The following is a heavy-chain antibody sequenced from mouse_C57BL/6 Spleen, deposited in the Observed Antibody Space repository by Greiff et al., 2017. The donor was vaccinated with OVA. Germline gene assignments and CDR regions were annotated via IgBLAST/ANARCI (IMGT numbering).Heavy chain of an antibody. V-gene: IGHV1-15*01. CDR3: TRWLLRYYYAMDY. CDR1: GYTFTDYE. Sequence: QVQLKQSGAELVRPGASVTLSCKASGYTFTDYEMHWVKQTPVHGLEWIGAIDPETGGTAYNQKFKGKAILTADKSSSTAYMERRSLTSEDSAVYYCTRWLLRYYYAMDYWGQGTSVTVSS. D-gene: IGHD2-3*01. CDR2: IDPETGGT. J-gene: IGHJ4*01.